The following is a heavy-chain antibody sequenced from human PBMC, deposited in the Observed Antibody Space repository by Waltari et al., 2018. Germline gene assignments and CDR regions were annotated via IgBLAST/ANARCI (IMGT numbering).Heavy chain of an antibody. J-gene: IGHJ4*02. Sequence: ELELVQSGGGDVQPGGSLRLSCVASGFSVGNNYMTWVRQAQGKGPEYVSVIFADGTTLYARSVKGRFTISRDSSKNTVFLQMHSLGVDDTAVYYCARDSGAGGPFFLWGQGDLVTVSS. V-gene: IGHV3-53*01. CDR1: GFSVGNNY. D-gene: IGHD1-26*01. CDR3: ARDSGAGGPFFL. CDR2: IFADGTT.